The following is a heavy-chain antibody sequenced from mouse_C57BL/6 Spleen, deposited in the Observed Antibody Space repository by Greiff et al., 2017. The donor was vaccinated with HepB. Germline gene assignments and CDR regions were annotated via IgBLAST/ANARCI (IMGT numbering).Heavy chain of an antibody. Sequence: EVQLVESGGGLVKPGGSLKLSCAASGFTFSDYGMHWVRQAPEKGLEWVAYISSGSSTIYYADTVKGRFTISRDNAKNTLFLQMTSLRSADTAMYYCASGDYDPFAYWGQGTLVTVSA. J-gene: IGHJ3*01. CDR3: ASGDYDPFAY. V-gene: IGHV5-17*01. CDR1: GFTFSDYG. CDR2: ISSGSSTI. D-gene: IGHD2-4*01.